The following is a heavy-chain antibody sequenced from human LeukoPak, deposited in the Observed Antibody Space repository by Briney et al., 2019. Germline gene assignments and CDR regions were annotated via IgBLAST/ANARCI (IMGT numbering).Heavy chain of an antibody. CDR2: IYTSGST. CDR1: GGSISSGSYY. V-gene: IGHV4-61*02. CDR3: ARDRTAMEPYYYYYMDV. Sequence: SETLSLTCTVSGGSISSGSYYWSWIRQPAGKGLEWIGRIYTSGSTNYNPSLKSRVTISVDTSKNQFSLKLGSVTAADTAVYYCARDRTAMEPYYYYYMDVWGKGTTVTISS. D-gene: IGHD5-18*01. J-gene: IGHJ6*03.